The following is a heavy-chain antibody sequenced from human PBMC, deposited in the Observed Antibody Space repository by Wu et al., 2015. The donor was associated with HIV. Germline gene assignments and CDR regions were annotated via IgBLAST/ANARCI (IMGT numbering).Heavy chain of an antibody. J-gene: IGHJ4*02. CDR2: FSPVFANP. V-gene: IGHV1-69*15. CDR1: GGTFSTYA. Sequence: QVQLVQSGAEVKKPGSSVKVSCKASGGTFSTYAISWVRQAPGQGLEWMGRFSPVFANPSYAQKFQGRVTITADELTRTTYVELSSLRSEDTAVYYCARGDSSGWYSFDSWGQGTLVIVSS. CDR3: ARGDSSGWYSFDS. D-gene: IGHD6-19*01.